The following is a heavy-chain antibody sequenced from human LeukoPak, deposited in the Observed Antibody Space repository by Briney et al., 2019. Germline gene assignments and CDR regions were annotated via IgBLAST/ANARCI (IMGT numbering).Heavy chain of an antibody. CDR3: VRDIEAASRGCFVY. Sequence: PAETQSLTCAVYSRSFSGYYWRWVRQPPGKGLEWVGEINHRGSHNYNPCLKSRVPISVDPSKNQFSLKLGSVTTGASAVYYCVRDIEAASRGCFVYWGQGTLVTVSS. CDR1: SRSFSGYY. D-gene: IGHD6-13*01. J-gene: IGHJ4*02. V-gene: IGHV4-34*01. CDR2: INHRGSH.